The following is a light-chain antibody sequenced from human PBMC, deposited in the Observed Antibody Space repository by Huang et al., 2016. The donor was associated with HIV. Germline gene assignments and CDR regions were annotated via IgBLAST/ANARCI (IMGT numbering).Light chain of an antibody. CDR1: QSINSN. CDR2: GAS. V-gene: IGKV3-15*01. CDR3: QQYHNWPRT. Sequence: EIVMTQSPATLSMSPGERATRSCRASQSINSNLCWYQQKPGQSPRLLIYGASARDTGIPVRFSGGGSGTEFTLTISSLQSEDFAVYYCQQYHNWPRTFGQGTKVEIK. J-gene: IGKJ1*01.